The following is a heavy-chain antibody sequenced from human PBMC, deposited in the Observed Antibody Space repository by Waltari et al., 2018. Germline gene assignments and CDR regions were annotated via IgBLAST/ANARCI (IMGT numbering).Heavy chain of an antibody. CDR2: IFGSGGST. D-gene: IGHD2-15*01. CDR1: GFTFSSDA. V-gene: IGHV3-23*01. Sequence: EVQLLESGGGLVQPGGSLRLSWAASGFTFSSDAMSWVRQSPGKGLDWVSAIFGSGGSTYYADSVKGRFTISRDNSKKTLYLEMNSLRAEDTAIYYCAKGTSASAATPRLDYWGQGTLVTVSS. CDR3: AKGTSASAATPRLDY. J-gene: IGHJ4*02.